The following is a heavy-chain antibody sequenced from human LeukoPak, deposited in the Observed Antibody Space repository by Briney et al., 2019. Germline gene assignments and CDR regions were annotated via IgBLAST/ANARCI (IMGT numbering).Heavy chain of an antibody. CDR3: ARTYSSSFPYYYYYMDV. Sequence: SETLSLTCTVSGGSISSYYWSWIRQPPGKGLEWIGYIYYSGSTNYNPSLKSRVTISVDTSKNQFSLKLSSVTAADTAVYYCARTYSSSFPYYYYYMDVWGKGTTVTVSS. V-gene: IGHV4-59*08. J-gene: IGHJ6*03. CDR2: IYYSGST. D-gene: IGHD6-6*01. CDR1: GGSISSYY.